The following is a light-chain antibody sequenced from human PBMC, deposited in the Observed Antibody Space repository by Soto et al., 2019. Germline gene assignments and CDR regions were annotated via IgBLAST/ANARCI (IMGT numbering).Light chain of an antibody. CDR1: SSDVGSYNL. V-gene: IGLV2-23*02. CDR2: EVC. J-gene: IGLJ2*01. CDR3: CSYAGSSTFVV. Sequence: QSVLTQPASVSGSPGQSITISCTGTSSDVGSYNLVSWYQQHPGKAPKLMIYEVCKRPSGVSNRFSGSKSGNTASLTISGLQAEDEADYYCCSYAGSSTFVVFGGGTKLTVL.